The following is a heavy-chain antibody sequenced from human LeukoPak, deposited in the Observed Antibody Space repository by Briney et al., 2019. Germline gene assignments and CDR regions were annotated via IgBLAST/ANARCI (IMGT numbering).Heavy chain of an antibody. D-gene: IGHD2-15*01. Sequence: ASVKVSCKASGGTFSSNAISWVRQAPGQGPEWMGRIIPILGTAEYAARFQGRVTITADKSRTTSFMELSSLKSEDTAFYFTARENGFVGDFDTWGQGTLVSASS. CDR2: IIPILGTA. CDR1: GGTFSSNA. CDR3: ARENGFVGDFDT. J-gene: IGHJ4*02. V-gene: IGHV1-69*04.